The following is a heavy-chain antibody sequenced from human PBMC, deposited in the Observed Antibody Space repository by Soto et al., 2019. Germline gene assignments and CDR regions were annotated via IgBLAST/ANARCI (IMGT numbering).Heavy chain of an antibody. CDR2: IWYDGSNK. V-gene: IGHV3-33*01. J-gene: IGHJ4*02. CDR1: RFTFNSYG. D-gene: IGHD3-16*02. Sequence: PGESLKISCAASRFTFNSYGMHWVRQAPGKGLEWVAVIWYDGSNKYYADSVKGRFTISRDNSKNTLYLQMNSLRAEDTAVYYCARDPGNRGLGELSLSGYFDYWGQGTLVTVSS. CDR3: ARDPGNRGLGELSLSGYFDY.